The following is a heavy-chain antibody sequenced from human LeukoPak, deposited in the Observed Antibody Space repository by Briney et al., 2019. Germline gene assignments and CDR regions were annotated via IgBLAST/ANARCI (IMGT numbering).Heavy chain of an antibody. V-gene: IGHV1-8*02. J-gene: IGHJ5*02. CDR1: GYTFTDNY. CDR3: ARGVVVPARGYNWFDP. D-gene: IGHD2-2*01. CDR2: MNPNSGNT. Sequence: GASVKVSCQASGYTFTDNYIHWVRQAPGQGLEWMGWMNPNSGNTGYAQKFQGRVTMTRNTSISTAYMELSSLRSEDTAVYYCARGVVVPARGYNWFDPWGQGTLVTVSS.